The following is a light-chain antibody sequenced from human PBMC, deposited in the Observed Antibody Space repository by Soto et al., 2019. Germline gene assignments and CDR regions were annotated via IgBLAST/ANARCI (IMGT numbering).Light chain of an antibody. CDR1: QSVGSS. CDR3: QQRSNWPPEVT. Sequence: EIVLTQSPDTLSLSPGERATLSCRASQSVGSSLPWYQQKPGQAPRLLIYDASKRATGIPARFSGSGSGTDFTLTISSLEPEDFAVYYCQQRSNWPPEVTFGPGTRVDIK. V-gene: IGKV3-11*01. CDR2: DAS. J-gene: IGKJ3*01.